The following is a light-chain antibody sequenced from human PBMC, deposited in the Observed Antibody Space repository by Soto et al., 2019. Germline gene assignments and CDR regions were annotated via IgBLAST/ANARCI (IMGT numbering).Light chain of an antibody. Sequence: QSVLTQPPSVSGAPGQRVTISCTGSSSNIGAGYDVNWYQQLPGTAPKLLIYGKSKRPSGFPDRFSGSKSGTSAALAITGRQAEEEADYYCQSFDSGVSDSVFGGGTKLTVL. V-gene: IGLV1-40*01. J-gene: IGLJ2*01. CDR1: SSNIGAGYD. CDR3: QSFDSGVSDSV. CDR2: GKS.